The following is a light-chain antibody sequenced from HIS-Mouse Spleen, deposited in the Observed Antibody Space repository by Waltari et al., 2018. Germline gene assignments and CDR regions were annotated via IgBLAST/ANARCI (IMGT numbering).Light chain of an antibody. CDR3: YSTDSSGNHRV. V-gene: IGLV3-19*01. CDR1: SLRSYY. CDR2: GKN. Sequence: SSELTQDPAVSVALGQTVRLTCQGDSLRSYYASWYQQKPGQAPVLVIYGKNNRPSGIPDRFSGSSSGTMATLTIRGAQVEDEADYYCYSTDSSGNHRVFGGGTKLTVL. J-gene: IGLJ2*01.